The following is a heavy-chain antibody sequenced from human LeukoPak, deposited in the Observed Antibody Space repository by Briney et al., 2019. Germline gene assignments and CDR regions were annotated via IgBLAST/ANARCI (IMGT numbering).Heavy chain of an antibody. CDR1: GYTFTSYG. CDR3: ARDPAYSSGWYPSYYYYGMDV. D-gene: IGHD6-19*01. V-gene: IGHV1-18*01. CDR2: ISAYNGNT. J-gene: IGHJ6*02. Sequence: ASVKVSCKASGYTFTSYGISWVRQAPGQGLEWMGWISAYNGNTNYAQKLQGRVTMTTDTSTSTAYMELRSLRSDDTAVYYCARDPAYSSGWYPSYYYYGMDVWGQGTTVTVSS.